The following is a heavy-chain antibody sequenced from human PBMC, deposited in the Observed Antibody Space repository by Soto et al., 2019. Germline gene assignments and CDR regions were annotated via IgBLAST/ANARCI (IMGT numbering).Heavy chain of an antibody. Sequence: QLVESGGRVVQPGGSLRLSCAASGLPFSASGMHWGRQAPGKGLEWLAMIWSDGSKEYYADSVQGRFTIPRDNSQNMVFLQMDSLRAEDTAVYDCARDKGVTCLDTWGQGNRVTVSS. D-gene: IGHD2-8*01. CDR2: IWSDGSKE. CDR1: GLPFSASG. CDR3: ARDKGVTCLDT. V-gene: IGHV3-33*01. J-gene: IGHJ5*02.